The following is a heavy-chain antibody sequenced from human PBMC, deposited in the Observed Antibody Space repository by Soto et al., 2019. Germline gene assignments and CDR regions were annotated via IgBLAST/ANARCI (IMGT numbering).Heavy chain of an antibody. CDR3: ARSVVATPYLDY. V-gene: IGHV3-30*04. D-gene: IGHD5-12*01. CDR2: IWYDGIKK. Sequence: PGGSLRLSCAASGFTLSGYSMHWVRQAPGRGLEWVAVIWYDGIKKYYGDSVMGRFTISRDTSTNTLYLQMNSLTTEDTAVYYCARSVVATPYLDYWGQGTLVPSPQ. CDR1: GFTLSGYS. J-gene: IGHJ4*02.